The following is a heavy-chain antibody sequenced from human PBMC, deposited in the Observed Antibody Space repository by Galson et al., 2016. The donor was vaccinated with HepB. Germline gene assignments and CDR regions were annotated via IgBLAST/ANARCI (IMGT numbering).Heavy chain of an antibody. J-gene: IGHJ6*03. V-gene: IGHV3-21*01. Sequence: SLRLSCAASGFTFSNYSINWVRQAPGKGLEWVSYITSSSRYIYYADSVKGRFTISSDNAKNSLYLQMDSLRAEDTAVYYCARVSSSSWRYYYYYYMDVWGKGTTVTVSS. D-gene: IGHD2-2*01. CDR1: GFTFSNYS. CDR2: ITSSSRYI. CDR3: ARVSSSSWRYYYYYYMDV.